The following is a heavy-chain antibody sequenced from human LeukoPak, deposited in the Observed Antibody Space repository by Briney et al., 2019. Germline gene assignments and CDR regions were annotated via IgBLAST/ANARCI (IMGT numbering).Heavy chain of an antibody. J-gene: IGHJ4*02. V-gene: IGHV3-23*01. D-gene: IGHD2-2*01. CDR3: AKVALKYCSSTSCLYYFDY. Sequence: GGSLRLSCAASGFTFSSCAMSWVRQAPGKGLEWVSAISGSGGSTYYADSVKGRFTISRDNSKNTLYLQMNSLRAEDTAVYYCAKVALKYCSSTSCLYYFDYWGQGTLVTVSS. CDR1: GFTFSSCA. CDR2: ISGSGGST.